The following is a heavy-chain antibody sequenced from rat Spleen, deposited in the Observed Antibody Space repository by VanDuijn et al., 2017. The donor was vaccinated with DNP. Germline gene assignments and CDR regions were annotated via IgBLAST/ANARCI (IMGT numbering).Heavy chain of an antibody. CDR1: GFTFSDYS. Sequence: EVQLVESGGSLVQPGRSLKLSCAASGFTFSDYSMAWVRQAPTKGLEWVASISANGGSIRYRDSVKGRFTISRDNAKNALFLQMDSLRSEDTATYYCATHGTFVYWGQGTLVTVSS. CDR3: ATHGTFVY. CDR2: ISANGGSI. D-gene: IGHD5-1*01. J-gene: IGHJ3*01. V-gene: IGHV5S13*01.